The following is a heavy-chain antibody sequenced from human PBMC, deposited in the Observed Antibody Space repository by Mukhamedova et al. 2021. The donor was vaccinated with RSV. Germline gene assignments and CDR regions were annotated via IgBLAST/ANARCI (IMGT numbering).Heavy chain of an antibody. D-gene: IGHD4-17*01. J-gene: IGHJ3*02. V-gene: IGHV3-15*01. CDR2: IKSKTDGGTT. Sequence: GLEWVGRIKSKTDGGTTDYAAPVKGRFTISRDDSKNTLYLQMNSLKTEDTAVYYCTTGGYDYGDPPGAFDIWGQGTMVTVSS. CDR3: TTGGYDYGDPPGAFDI.